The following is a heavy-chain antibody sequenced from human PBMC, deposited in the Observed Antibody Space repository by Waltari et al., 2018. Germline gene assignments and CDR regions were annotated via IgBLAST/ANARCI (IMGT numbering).Heavy chain of an antibody. CDR3: ATVVRVAAAGTFDY. J-gene: IGHJ4*02. CDR2: FGPNDGET. V-gene: IGHV1-24*01. Sequence: QVQLVQSGAEVKKPGASVKVSCKVSGYTLTELSMHWVRQAPGKGLEWMGGFGPNDGETIYEQQVQGRVTMTEETSTDTAYMELSSLRSEDTAVYYCATVVRVAAAGTFDYWGQGTLVTVSS. D-gene: IGHD6-13*01. CDR1: GYTLTELS.